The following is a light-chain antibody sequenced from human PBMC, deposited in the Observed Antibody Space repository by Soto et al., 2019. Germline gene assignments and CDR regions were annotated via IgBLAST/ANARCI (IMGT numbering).Light chain of an antibody. CDR1: QGVGSW. V-gene: IGKV1-12*01. J-gene: IGKJ1*01. CDR3: QQANSCPWT. Sequence: DIQMTQSPSSVSSPVGDRVTITCRARQGVGSWLAWYQQKPWKAPKLLIFAASSLQSGVPSRFSGSGCVTDFTLTISSLQTDDGASYYGQQANSCPWTFGQRTDVEIK. CDR2: AAS.